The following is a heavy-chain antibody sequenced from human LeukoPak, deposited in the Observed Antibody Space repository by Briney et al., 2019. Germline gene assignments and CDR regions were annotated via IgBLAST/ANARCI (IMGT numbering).Heavy chain of an antibody. Sequence: SETLSLTCGVHGGSFSGYHWSWIRQPPGKGLEWIGEINHSGSTNYNSSLKSRVTISVDTSKNQFSLKLSSVTAADTAVYYCARSSNLAYNWFDPWGQGTLVTVSS. CDR3: ARSSNLAYNWFDP. CDR1: GGSFSGYH. D-gene: IGHD2-2*01. V-gene: IGHV4-34*01. J-gene: IGHJ5*02. CDR2: INHSGST.